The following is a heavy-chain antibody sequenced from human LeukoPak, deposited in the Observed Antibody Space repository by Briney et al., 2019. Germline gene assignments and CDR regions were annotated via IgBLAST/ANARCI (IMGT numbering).Heavy chain of an antibody. Sequence: GGSLRLSCAASGFTFSSYSMNWVRQAPGKGLEWVSSISSSSSYIYYADSVKGRFTISRDNAKNSLYLQMNSLRAEDTAVYYCARIPTRSGGVFDYWSQGTLVTVSS. CDR1: GFTFSSYS. D-gene: IGHD3-10*01. CDR2: ISSSSSYI. V-gene: IGHV3-21*01. CDR3: ARIPTRSGGVFDY. J-gene: IGHJ4*02.